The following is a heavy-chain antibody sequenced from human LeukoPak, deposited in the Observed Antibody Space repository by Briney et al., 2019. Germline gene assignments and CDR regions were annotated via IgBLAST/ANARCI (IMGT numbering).Heavy chain of an antibody. J-gene: IGHJ4*02. CDR2: INPNSGGT. CDR1: GYTFTGYY. D-gene: IGHD3-10*01. Sequence: APSVTVSCKASGYTFTGYYMHWVRQAPGQGLEWMGWINPNSGGTNYAQKFQGRVTMTRDTSISPAYMELSRLRSDDAAEYYCARVSDYYGSGDIDYWGQGTLVTVAS. CDR3: ARVSDYYGSGDIDY. V-gene: IGHV1-2*02.